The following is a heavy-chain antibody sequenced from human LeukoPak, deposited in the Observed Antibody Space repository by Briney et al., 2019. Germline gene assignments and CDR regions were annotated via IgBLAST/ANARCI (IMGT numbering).Heavy chain of an antibody. Sequence: PSETLSLTCPVSGGSISSSSYYWGWIRQPPGKGLEWIGSIYYSGSTYYNPSLKSRVTISVDTSKNQFSLKLSSVTAADTAVYYCARQGTTDYWGQGTLVTVSS. J-gene: IGHJ4*02. D-gene: IGHD1-1*01. V-gene: IGHV4-39*01. CDR1: GGSISSSSYY. CDR3: ARQGTTDY. CDR2: IYYSGST.